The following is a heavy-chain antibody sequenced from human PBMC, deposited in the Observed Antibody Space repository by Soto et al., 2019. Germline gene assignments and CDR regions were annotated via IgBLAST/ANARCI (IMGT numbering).Heavy chain of an antibody. CDR1: GYTFSTYG. V-gene: IGHV1-18*01. J-gene: IGHJ4*02. CDR2: ISGYNGNT. CDR3: ARDLFGEDGSGYFDY. Sequence: QVHLVQSGVEVKKPGASVKVSCKASGYTFSTYGISWVRQAPGQGLEWMGWISGYNGNTNYAQNFQGRITMTTDTSTSTAYMELRSLGSDDTDMYYCARDLFGEDGSGYFDYWGQGTLVTASS. D-gene: IGHD3-10*01.